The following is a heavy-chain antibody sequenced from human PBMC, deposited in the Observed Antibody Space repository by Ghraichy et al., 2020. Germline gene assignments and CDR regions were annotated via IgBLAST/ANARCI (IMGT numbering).Heavy chain of an antibody. CDR3: AREEDGYNYGAFDY. CDR1: GGSISSYY. Sequence: SETLSLTCTVSGGSISSYYWSWIRQPAGKGLEWIGRIYTSGSTNYNPSLKSRVTMSVDTSKNQFSLKLSSVTAADTAVYYCAREEDGYNYGAFDYWGQGTLVTVSS. D-gene: IGHD5-24*01. V-gene: IGHV4-4*07. J-gene: IGHJ4*02. CDR2: IYTSGST.